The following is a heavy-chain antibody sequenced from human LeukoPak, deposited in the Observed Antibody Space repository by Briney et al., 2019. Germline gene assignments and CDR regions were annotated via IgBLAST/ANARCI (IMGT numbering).Heavy chain of an antibody. D-gene: IGHD4-17*01. CDR3: ARGGLAGDYASPFFDY. J-gene: IGHJ4*02. Sequence: SETLSLTCTVSGGSISSYYWSWIRQPPGKGLEWIGYIYYSGSTNYNPSLKSRVTISVDTSKNQFSLKLSSVTAADTAVYYCARGGLAGDYASPFFDYWGQGTLVTVPS. V-gene: IGHV4-59*01. CDR2: IYYSGST. CDR1: GGSISSYY.